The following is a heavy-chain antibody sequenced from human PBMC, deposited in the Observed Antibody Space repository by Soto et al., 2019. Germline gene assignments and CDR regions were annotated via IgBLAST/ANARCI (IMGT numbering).Heavy chain of an antibody. CDR3: AHRRWYFDY. CDR1: GFSLSPTGEG. Sequence: QITLKESGPTLVKPTQTLTLTCTFSGFSLSPTGEGVGWIRQPPGKALEWLALIYWDDDKRYSPSLKSRLTISQDTSKDQVVLRMTTMDPVDTATYYCAHRRWYFDYWGQGTLVTVSS. V-gene: IGHV2-5*02. CDR2: IYWDDDK. J-gene: IGHJ4*02.